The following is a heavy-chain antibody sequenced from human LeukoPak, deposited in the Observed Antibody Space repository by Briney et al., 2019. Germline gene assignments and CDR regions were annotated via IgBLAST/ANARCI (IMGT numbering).Heavy chain of an antibody. V-gene: IGHV3-21*05. Sequence: GGSLRLSCVASGITLATSPMDCGRQAPGKGPEWVSLSSNSVTDISYADSVRGRFTISRDNDKNSLYLQMNSLRAEDTAVYYCAKVLGGLWPGIDYWGQGTVVTVSS. J-gene: IGHJ4*02. CDR1: GITLATSP. CDR2: SSNSVTDI. D-gene: IGHD2-15*01. CDR3: AKVLGGLWPGIDY.